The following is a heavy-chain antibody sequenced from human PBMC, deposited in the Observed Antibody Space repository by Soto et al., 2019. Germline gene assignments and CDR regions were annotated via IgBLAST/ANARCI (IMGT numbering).Heavy chain of an antibody. CDR1: GGTFSNYA. Sequence: QVRLVQSGAEVKKPGSSVKVSCKASGGTFSNYAISWVRQAPGQGLEWMGGIILPFGTANYAQKFQGRVTITADESMTTAYMELSALRAEDTAVYYCARGPDYAGYCHYWGQGTLVTVSS. J-gene: IGHJ4*02. V-gene: IGHV1-69*12. D-gene: IGHD4-17*01. CDR3: ARGPDYAGYCHY. CDR2: IILPFGTA.